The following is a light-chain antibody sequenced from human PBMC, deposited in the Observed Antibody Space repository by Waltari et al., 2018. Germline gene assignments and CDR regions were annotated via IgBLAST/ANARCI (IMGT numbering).Light chain of an antibody. J-gene: IGLJ2*01. Sequence: QLVLPQSPSASASLGASVKLTCTLSSGHSSYAIAWHPQQPEKGPRYLMKLNSDGSHSKGDGIPDRFSGSSSGAERYLTISSLQSEDEADYYCQTWGTDIVVFGGGTKLTVL. CDR2: LNSDGSH. CDR1: SGHSSYA. CDR3: QTWGTDIVV. V-gene: IGLV4-69*01.